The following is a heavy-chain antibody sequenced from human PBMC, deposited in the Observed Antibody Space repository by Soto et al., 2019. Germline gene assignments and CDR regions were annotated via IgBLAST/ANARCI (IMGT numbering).Heavy chain of an antibody. J-gene: IGHJ3*02. CDR1: GYTFTSYD. CDR2: MNPNSGNT. Sequence: QVQLVQSGAEVKKPGASVKVSCKASGYTFTSYDINWVRQATGQGLEWMGWMNPNSGNTAYAQKFQGRVTMTRNTSINTAYMELSSLRSEDTAVYYCARTLTYCGGDCYGRHNDAFDIWGQWTMVTVSS. V-gene: IGHV1-8*01. D-gene: IGHD2-21*02. CDR3: ARTLTYCGGDCYGRHNDAFDI.